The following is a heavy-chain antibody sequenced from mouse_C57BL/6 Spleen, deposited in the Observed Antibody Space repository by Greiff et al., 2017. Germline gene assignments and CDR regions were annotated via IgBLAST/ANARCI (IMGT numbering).Heavy chain of an antibody. Sequence: VKLMESGPGLVAPSQSLSITCTVSGFSLTSYGVDWVRQSPGKGLEWLGVIWGVGSTNYNSALKSRLSISKDNSKSQVFLKMNSLQTDDTAMYYCARSHYYGSSQGAMDYWGQGTSVTVSS. CDR2: IWGVGST. CDR3: ARSHYYGSSQGAMDY. CDR1: GFSLTSYG. V-gene: IGHV2-6*01. D-gene: IGHD1-1*01. J-gene: IGHJ4*01.